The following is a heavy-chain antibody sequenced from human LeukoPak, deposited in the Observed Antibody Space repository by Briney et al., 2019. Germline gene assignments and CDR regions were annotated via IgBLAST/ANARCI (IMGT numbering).Heavy chain of an antibody. Sequence: PGGSLRLSCAASGFSFSSYSMNWVRQAPGKGLEWVSYISSISTIYYADSVKGRFTISRDNSKNTLYLQMNSLRAEDTAVYYCAKTVGTTRYFDLWGRGTLVTVSS. CDR3: AKTVGTTRYFDL. D-gene: IGHD1-7*01. CDR2: ISSISTI. V-gene: IGHV3-48*01. J-gene: IGHJ2*01. CDR1: GFSFSSYS.